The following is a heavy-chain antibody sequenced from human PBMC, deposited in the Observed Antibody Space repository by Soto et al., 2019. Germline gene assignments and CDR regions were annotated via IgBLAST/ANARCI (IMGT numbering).Heavy chain of an antibody. CDR3: ARDNDDYDFWTESRFDP. CDR2: ISAYNGNT. CDR1: GYTFTSYG. J-gene: IGHJ5*02. V-gene: IGHV1-18*01. D-gene: IGHD3-3*01. Sequence: QVQLVQSGAEVKKPGASVKVSCKASGYTFTSYGISWVRQAPGQGLEWMGWISAYNGNTNYAQKLQGRVTMTTDTSTSTAYMELRSLRSDDTAVYYCARDNDDYDFWTESRFDPWGQGTLDTVSS.